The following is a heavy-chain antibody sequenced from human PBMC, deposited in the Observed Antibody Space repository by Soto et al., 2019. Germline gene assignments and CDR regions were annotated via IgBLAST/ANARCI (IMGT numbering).Heavy chain of an antibody. J-gene: IGHJ5*02. D-gene: IGHD3-3*01. CDR3: AKPGPYYSQIITIFGVVPRWFDP. CDR1: GFTFSSYA. CDR2: ISGSGGST. V-gene: IGHV3-23*01. Sequence: GSLRLSCAASGFTFSSYAMSWVRQAPGKGLEWVSAISGSGGSTYYADSVKGRFTISRDNSKNMLYLQMNSLRAEDTAVYYCAKPGPYYSQIITIFGVVPRWFDPWGQGTLVTVSS.